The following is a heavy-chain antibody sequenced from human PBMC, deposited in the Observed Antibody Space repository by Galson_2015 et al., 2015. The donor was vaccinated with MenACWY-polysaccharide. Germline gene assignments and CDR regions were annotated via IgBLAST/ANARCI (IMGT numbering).Heavy chain of an antibody. CDR3: AGGGISRAPQFDF. V-gene: IGHV3-23*01. Sequence: SLRLSCEASGFTFSSYAMSWVRQAPGQGLEWVTSISGTGGDTYYADYVKGRFTISRDNSKNTLYLQMYSLRAEDTALYYCAGGGISRAPQFDFWGQGTLVTVSS. CDR1: GFTFSSYA. J-gene: IGHJ4*02. CDR2: ISGTGGDT. D-gene: IGHD3-16*01.